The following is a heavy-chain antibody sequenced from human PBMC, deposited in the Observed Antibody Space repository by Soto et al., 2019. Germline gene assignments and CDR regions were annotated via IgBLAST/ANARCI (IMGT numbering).Heavy chain of an antibody. Sequence: QVQLVQSGAEVKKPGSSVKVSCKASGGTFSSYAISWVRQAPGQGLEWMGGIIPIFGTANYAQKFQGRVTITADESTSRGSMEQSSLRSDDTAVYYCAPGGGGRDDSAFDIWGQGTMVTVSS. D-gene: IGHD2-15*01. CDR2: IIPIFGTA. CDR3: APGGGGRDDSAFDI. CDR1: GGTFSSYA. V-gene: IGHV1-69*12. J-gene: IGHJ3*02.